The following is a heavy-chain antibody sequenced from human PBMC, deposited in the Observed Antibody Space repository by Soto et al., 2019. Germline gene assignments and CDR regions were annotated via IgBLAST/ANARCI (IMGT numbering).Heavy chain of an antibody. J-gene: IGHJ6*02. D-gene: IGHD3-3*01. V-gene: IGHV3-30*18. CDR3: AKDLYDFWSGYFAAQYYYYGMDV. Sequence: GGSLRLSCAASGFTFSSYGMHWVRQAPGKGLEWVAVISYDGSNKYYADSVKGRFTISRDNSKNTLYLQMNSLRAEDTAVYYCAKDLYDFWSGYFAAQYYYYGMDVWGQGTTVTVSS. CDR1: GFTFSSYG. CDR2: ISYDGSNK.